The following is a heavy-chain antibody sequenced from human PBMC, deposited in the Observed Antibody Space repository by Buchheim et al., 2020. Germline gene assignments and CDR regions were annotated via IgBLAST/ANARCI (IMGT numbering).Heavy chain of an antibody. D-gene: IGHD2-15*01. CDR3: ARGYCSGSSCYRYAFDV. CDR1: GGSISSYY. CDR2: IYYSGSI. Sequence: QVQLQESGPGLVKPSETLSLTCTVSGGSISSYYWSWIRQPPGKGLEWIGYIYYSGSITYNPSLKSRVTMSVATSNNQFSLKLSSVTAADTAVYFCARGYCSGSSCYRYAFDVWGQGT. J-gene: IGHJ3*01. V-gene: IGHV4-59*08.